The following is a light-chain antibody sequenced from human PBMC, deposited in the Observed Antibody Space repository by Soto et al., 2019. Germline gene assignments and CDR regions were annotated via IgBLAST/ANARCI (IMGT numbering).Light chain of an antibody. CDR3: AAWDDSLSGPGV. V-gene: IGLV1-47*01. Sequence: QSVLTQPPSASGTPGQRVTISCSGSSSNIGNFYVYWYQQLPGTAPKLIIYKNNQRPLGVPDRFSGSKSGTSASLAISGLRSEDEADYYCAAWDDSLSGPGVFGGGTQLTVL. J-gene: IGLJ7*01. CDR1: SSNIGNFY. CDR2: KNN.